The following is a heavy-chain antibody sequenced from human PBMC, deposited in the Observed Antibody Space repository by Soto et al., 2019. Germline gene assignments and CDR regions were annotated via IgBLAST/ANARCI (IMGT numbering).Heavy chain of an antibody. V-gene: IGHV4-34*01. Sequence: QVQLQQWGAGLLKPSETLSLTCAVYGGSFSGYYWSWIRQPPGKGLEWIGEINHSGSTNYNPSLNSRVPISVDTSKNQFSLMLSSVTAADTAVYYCARGGIAAAGRSDYWGQGTLVTVSS. J-gene: IGHJ4*02. CDR3: ARGGIAAAGRSDY. CDR1: GGSFSGYY. D-gene: IGHD6-13*01. CDR2: INHSGST.